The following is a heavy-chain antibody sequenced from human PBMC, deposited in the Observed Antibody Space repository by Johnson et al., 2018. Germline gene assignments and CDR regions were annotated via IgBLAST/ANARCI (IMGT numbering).Heavy chain of an antibody. J-gene: IGHJ6*03. Sequence: QVQLKESGPGLVKPSETLSLTCTVSGGSISSYYWSWIRQPPGKGLEWIGDIYYSGSTNYNPSLKSRVTISVDTSKNQFSLKLSPVTPADTAVYYCARGGAYYYYMDVWGKGTTVTVTS. CDR1: GGSISSYY. V-gene: IGHV4-59*01. D-gene: IGHD1-26*01. CDR3: ARGGAYYYYMDV. CDR2: IYYSGST.